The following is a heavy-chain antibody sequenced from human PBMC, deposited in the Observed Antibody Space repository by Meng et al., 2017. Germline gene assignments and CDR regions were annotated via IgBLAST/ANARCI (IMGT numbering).Heavy chain of an antibody. V-gene: IGHV3-30*01. Sequence: GESLKISCAASGFTFSSYAMSWVRQAPGKGLEWVAVISYDGSNKYYADSVKGRFTISRDNSKNTLYLRMNSLRAEDTAVYYCARDAVNSGYGQGVDYWGQGTLVTVSS. D-gene: IGHD5-12*01. CDR3: ARDAVNSGYGQGVDY. J-gene: IGHJ4*02. CDR1: GFTFSSYA. CDR2: ISYDGSNK.